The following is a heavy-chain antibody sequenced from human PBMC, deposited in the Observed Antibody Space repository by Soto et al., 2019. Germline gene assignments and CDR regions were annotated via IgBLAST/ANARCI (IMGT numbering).Heavy chain of an antibody. CDR3: ASAPSVATNWFDP. CDR2: IYHSGST. D-gene: IGHD2-15*01. V-gene: IGHV4-4*02. CDR1: GGSISSSNW. Sequence: QVQLQESGPGLVKPSGTLSLTCAVSGGSISSSNWWSWVRQPPGKGLEWIGEIYHSGSTNYTPSPKSRVTISVDKSKNQFSLKLSSVTAADTAVYYCASAPSVATNWFDPWGQGTLVTVSS. J-gene: IGHJ5*02.